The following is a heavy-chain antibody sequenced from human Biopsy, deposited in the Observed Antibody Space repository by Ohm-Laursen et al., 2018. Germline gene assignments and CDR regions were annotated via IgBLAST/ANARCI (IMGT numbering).Heavy chain of an antibody. J-gene: IGHJ6*02. V-gene: IGHV3-15*01. CDR1: GFTFGDSW. CDR2: INSNFDGETT. D-gene: IGHD3-16*01. Sequence: GSLRLSCAASGFTFGDSWMSWIRQAPGKGLEWVGRINSNFDGETTDYAAPVKGRFIISRDDSKSTLFLQMNSLKVEDTGVYFCSTGGGDFYYNGMDVWGQGTTVTVSS. CDR3: STGGGDFYYNGMDV.